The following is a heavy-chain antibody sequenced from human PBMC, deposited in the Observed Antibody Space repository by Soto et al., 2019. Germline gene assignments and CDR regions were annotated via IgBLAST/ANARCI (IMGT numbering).Heavy chain of an antibody. CDR1: GYTFTSYG. CDR2: ISAYNGNT. Sequence: ASVKVSCKASGYTFTSYGISWVRQAPGQGLEWMGWISAYNGNTNYAQKLQGRVTMTTDTSTSTAYMELRSLRSDDTAVYYCARALMITFGGVMTGFDYWGQGTLVTVSS. D-gene: IGHD3-16*01. CDR3: ARALMITFGGVMTGFDY. J-gene: IGHJ4*02. V-gene: IGHV1-18*01.